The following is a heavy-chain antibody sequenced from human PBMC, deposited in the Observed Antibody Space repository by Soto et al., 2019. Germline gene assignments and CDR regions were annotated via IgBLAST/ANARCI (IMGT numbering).Heavy chain of an antibody. CDR1: GGSISSSSYY. V-gene: IGHV4-39*01. Sequence: SETLSLTCTVSGGSISSSSYYWGWIRRPPGKGLEWIGSIYYSGSTYYNPSLKSRVTISVDTSKNQFSLKLSSVTAADTAVYSCARGSKRFLEWLLSYNWFDPWGQGTLVTVSS. CDR2: IYYSGST. D-gene: IGHD3-3*01. CDR3: ARGSKRFLEWLLSYNWFDP. J-gene: IGHJ5*02.